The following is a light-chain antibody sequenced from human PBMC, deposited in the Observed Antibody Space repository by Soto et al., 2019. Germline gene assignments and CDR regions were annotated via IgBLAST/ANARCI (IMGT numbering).Light chain of an antibody. CDR2: DAS. CDR1: QSVSSY. CDR3: QQYANSPIT. V-gene: IGKV3-11*01. J-gene: IGKJ5*01. Sequence: EIVLTQPPATQSLSPGERATLSCRASQSVSSYLAWYQQKPGQAPRLLIYDASNRATGIPARFSGSGSGTDFTLTITPLEPEDFAVYFCQQYANSPITFGQGTRLEI.